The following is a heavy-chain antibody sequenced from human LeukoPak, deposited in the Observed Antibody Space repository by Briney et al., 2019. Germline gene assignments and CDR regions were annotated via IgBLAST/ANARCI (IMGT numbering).Heavy chain of an antibody. J-gene: IGHJ4*02. CDR1: GGSFSGHY. Sequence: PSETLSLTCAVYGGSFSGHYWSWIRQPPGKGLEWIGEINHSGSTNYNPSLKSRVTISVDTSKNQFSLKLSSVTAADTAVYYCAGSLRVWFVPGASSETFSDYWGQGTLVTVSS. CDR2: INHSGST. D-gene: IGHD2-2*01. CDR3: AGSLRVWFVPGASSETFSDY. V-gene: IGHV4-34*01.